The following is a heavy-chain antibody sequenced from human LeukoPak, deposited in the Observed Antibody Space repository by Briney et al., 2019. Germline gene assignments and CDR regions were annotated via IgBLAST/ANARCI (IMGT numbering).Heavy chain of an antibody. Sequence: GGSLRLSCAASGFTFSSYAMSWVRQAPGKGPEWVSAISGSGGSTYYADSVKGRFTISRDNSKNTLYLQMNSLRAEDTAVYYCAKDQYYYDSSGYYYYWGQGTLVTVSS. J-gene: IGHJ4*02. D-gene: IGHD3-22*01. CDR1: GFTFSSYA. CDR3: AKDQYYYDSSGYYYY. V-gene: IGHV3-23*01. CDR2: ISGSGGST.